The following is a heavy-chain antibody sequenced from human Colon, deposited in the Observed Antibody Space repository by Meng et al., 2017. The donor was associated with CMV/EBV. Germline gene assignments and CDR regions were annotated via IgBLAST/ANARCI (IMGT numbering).Heavy chain of an antibody. J-gene: IGHJ4*02. Sequence: QGQRGQSGDALKKPGASVTVSCKTSGYTFNNFGISWVRQAPGQGLEWMAYISPYNGDTNYAQRFQGRVALTTDTSTSTVYMELGSLTSDDTAMYYWARELARGGYWGQGTLVTVSS. CDR1: GYTFNNFG. CDR2: ISPYNGDT. CDR3: ARELARGGY. V-gene: IGHV1-18*01.